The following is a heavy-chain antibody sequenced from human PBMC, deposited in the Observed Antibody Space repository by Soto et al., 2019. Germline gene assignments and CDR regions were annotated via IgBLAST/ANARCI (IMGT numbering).Heavy chain of an antibody. J-gene: IGHJ2*01. CDR3: ARGGSLYWYFDL. CDR2: IGGYKGNT. Sequence: ALVKVSCKASGYTFTNYGVSWVRQAPGQGLEWMGWIGGYKGNTNYAQKLQGRVTLTTDTSTSTAYMELRSLRSDDTAVYYCARGGSLYWYFDLWGRGTLVTVSS. D-gene: IGHD1-26*01. V-gene: IGHV1-18*01. CDR1: GYTFTNYG.